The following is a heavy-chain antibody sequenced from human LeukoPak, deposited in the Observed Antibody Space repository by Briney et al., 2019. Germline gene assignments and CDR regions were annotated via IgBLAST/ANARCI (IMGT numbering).Heavy chain of an antibody. CDR3: ARVSEPYYDFWDPPPGFDP. V-gene: IGHV1-69*04. J-gene: IGHJ5*02. D-gene: IGHD3-3*01. Sequence: SVKVSCKASGGTFSSYAISWVRQAPGQGLEWMGRIIPILGIANYGQKFQGRVTITADKSTSTAYMELSSLRSEDTAVYYCARVSEPYYDFWDPPPGFDPWGQGTLVTVSS. CDR1: GGTFSSYA. CDR2: IIPILGIA.